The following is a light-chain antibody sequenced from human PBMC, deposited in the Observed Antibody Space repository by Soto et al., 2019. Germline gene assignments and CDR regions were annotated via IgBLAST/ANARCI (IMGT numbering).Light chain of an antibody. CDR1: ESVASNY. V-gene: IGKV3-20*01. CDR3: HQYGEPVHT. Sequence: ENVLTQSPGTLSLSPGERATLSCRASESVASNYLAWYQQKPGQPPRLLIYVASSRATGIADRFSGSGSGTDFTLTISRLEPEDVAVYYCHQYGEPVHTFGQGTKLEIK. J-gene: IGKJ2*01. CDR2: VAS.